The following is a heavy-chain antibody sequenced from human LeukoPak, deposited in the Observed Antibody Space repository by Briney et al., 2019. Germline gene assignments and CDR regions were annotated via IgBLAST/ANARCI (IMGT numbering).Heavy chain of an antibody. Sequence: PGGSLRLSCAASGFTFSDYYMSWIRQPPGKGLEWIGEINHSGSTNYNPSLKSRVTISVDTSKNQFSLKLSSVTAADTAVYYCARGRAVLLWFGEAPAGYYFDYWGQGTLVTVSS. CDR2: INHSGST. CDR1: GFTFSDYY. CDR3: ARGRAVLLWFGEAPAGYYFDY. V-gene: IGHV4-34*01. J-gene: IGHJ4*02. D-gene: IGHD3-10*01.